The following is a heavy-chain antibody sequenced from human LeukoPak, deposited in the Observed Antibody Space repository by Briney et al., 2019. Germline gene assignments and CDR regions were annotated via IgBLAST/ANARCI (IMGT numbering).Heavy chain of an antibody. Sequence: GGSLRLSCAASGFTFSGSAVHWVRQASGKGLEWLGHIRSNANNYATAYAASVRGRFTISRDDSENTAYLHMNSLKTEDTAVYFCVRVGATTGFDYWGQGTLVTVSS. CDR3: VRVGATTGFDY. CDR2: IRSNANNYAT. J-gene: IGHJ4*02. CDR1: GFTFSGSA. D-gene: IGHD1-26*01. V-gene: IGHV3-73*01.